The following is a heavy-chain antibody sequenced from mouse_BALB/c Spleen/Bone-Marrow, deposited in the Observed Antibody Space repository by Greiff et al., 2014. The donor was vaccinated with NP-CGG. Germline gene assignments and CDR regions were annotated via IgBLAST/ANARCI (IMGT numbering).Heavy chain of an antibody. V-gene: IGHV5-17*02. J-gene: IGHJ4*01. CDR1: GFTFSSSG. CDR2: ISSGSSTI. CDR3: ARSTMITTGYYYAMDY. D-gene: IGHD2-4*01. Sequence: VQLKESGGGLVQPGGSRKVSCAASGFTFSSSGMHWVRQAPEKGLEWVAYISSGSSTIYYADTVKGRFTISRDNPKNTLFLQMTSLRSEDTAMYYCARSTMITTGYYYAMDYWGQGTSVTVSS.